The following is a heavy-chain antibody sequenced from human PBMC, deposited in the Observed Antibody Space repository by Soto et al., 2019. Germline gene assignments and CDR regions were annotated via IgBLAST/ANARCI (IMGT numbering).Heavy chain of an antibody. CDR1: GGSIRSGDNY. CDR2: IYYSGST. Sequence: SEALSLTCSVSGGSIRSGDNYWNWIRHPPGKGLEWIGHIYYSGSTYYDSSLKSRVTISLDTSKNQFSLKLSSVTVADTAVYYCARGYYDILTGYDYYGMDVWGQGTTVT. J-gene: IGHJ6*02. V-gene: IGHV4-30-4*01. D-gene: IGHD3-9*01. CDR3: ARGYYDILTGYDYYGMDV.